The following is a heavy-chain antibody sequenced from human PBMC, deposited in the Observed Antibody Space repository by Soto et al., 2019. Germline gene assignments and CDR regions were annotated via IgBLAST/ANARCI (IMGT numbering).Heavy chain of an antibody. CDR3: ARGVEFGGANWGY. V-gene: IGHV4-34*01. J-gene: IGHJ4*02. Sequence: QVQLQQWGAGLLKPSETLSLTCAVYGGSFSGYYWSWILQPPGKGLEWIGETNHSGSTNYNPSLKRRVTLTVAPSKTQFSLKLNSVAAADPAVYYCARGVEFGGANWGYWGQGTLVTVAS. CDR1: GGSFSGYY. CDR2: TNHSGST. D-gene: IGHD3-16*01.